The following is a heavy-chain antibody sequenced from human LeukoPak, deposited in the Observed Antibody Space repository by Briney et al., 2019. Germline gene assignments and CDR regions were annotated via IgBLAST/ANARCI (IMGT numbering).Heavy chain of an antibody. CDR3: AGLYGSGSYYGY. CDR1: GASISSSSYY. V-gene: IGHV4-39*01. J-gene: IGHJ4*02. Sequence: PSETLSLTCTVSGASISSSSYYRGWIRQPPGKGLEWIGNIYYSGSTYYNPSLKSRVTISVDTSKNQFSLKLSSVTAADTAVYYCAGLYGSGSYYGYWGQGTLVTVSS. D-gene: IGHD3-10*01. CDR2: IYYSGST.